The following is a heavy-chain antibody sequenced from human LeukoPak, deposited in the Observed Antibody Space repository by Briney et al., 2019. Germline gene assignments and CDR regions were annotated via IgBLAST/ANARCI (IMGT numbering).Heavy chain of an antibody. CDR2: INYGGST. Sequence: SETLSLTCTVSGGSISSYYWSWIRQPPGKGLEWIAYINYGGSTNYNPSLKSRVTISVDTSKNQFSLKLTSVTASDTAVYYCAGTGQWLAFDYWGQGTLVTVSS. CDR3: AGTGQWLAFDY. CDR1: GGSISSYY. D-gene: IGHD6-19*01. J-gene: IGHJ4*02. V-gene: IGHV4-59*08.